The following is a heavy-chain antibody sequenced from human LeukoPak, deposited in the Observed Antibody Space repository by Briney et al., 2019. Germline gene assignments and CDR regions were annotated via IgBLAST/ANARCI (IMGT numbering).Heavy chain of an antibody. CDR2: ISYDGSNK. Sequence: GRSLRLSCAASGFTFSSYAMHWVRQAPDKGLEWVAVISYDGSNKYYADSVKGRFTISRDNSKNTLYLQMNSLRAEDTAVYYCARGPPTKAAAGNTPTPLNYYYYYMDVWGKGTTVTVSS. J-gene: IGHJ6*03. CDR3: ARGPPTKAAAGNTPTPLNYYYYYMDV. D-gene: IGHD6-13*01. CDR1: GFTFSSYA. V-gene: IGHV3-30*01.